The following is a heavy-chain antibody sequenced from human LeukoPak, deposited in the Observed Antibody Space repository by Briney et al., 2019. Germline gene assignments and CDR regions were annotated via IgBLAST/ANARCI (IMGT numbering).Heavy chain of an antibody. D-gene: IGHD2-2*02. CDR1: GYTFTSYG. V-gene: IGHV1-18*01. CDR3: ARDRQCSSTSCYSYGMDV. Sequence: ASVKVSCKASGYTFTSYGISWVRQAPGQGLEWMGWISAYNGNTNYAQKLQGRVTMTTDTSTSTAYMELRSLRSDDTAVYYCARDRQCSSTSCYSYGMDVWAKGPRSPSP. J-gene: IGHJ6*02. CDR2: ISAYNGNT.